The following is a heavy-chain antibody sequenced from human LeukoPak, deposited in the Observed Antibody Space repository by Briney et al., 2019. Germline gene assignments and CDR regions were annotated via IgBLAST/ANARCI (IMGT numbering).Heavy chain of an antibody. CDR3: TRLPQVGTTEWGGY. CDR1: GFTFSGSA. V-gene: IGHV3-73*01. Sequence: GGSLRLSCAASGFTFSGSAMHWVRQASGKGLEWVGRIRSKANSYATAYAASVKGRFTISRDDSKNTAYLQMNSLKTEDTAVYYCTRLPQVGTTEWGGYWGQGTLVTVSS. J-gene: IGHJ4*02. CDR2: IRSKANSYAT. D-gene: IGHD1-26*01.